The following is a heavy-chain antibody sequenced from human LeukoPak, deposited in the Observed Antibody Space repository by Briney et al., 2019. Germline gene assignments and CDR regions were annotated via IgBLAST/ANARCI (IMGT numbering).Heavy chain of an antibody. CDR1: ALTFSSYA. D-gene: IGHD3-22*01. Sequence: GGSLTLSCPPSALTFSSYAMSWVRQAPGKGLEWVSSISGRGDITYYADSVKGRFTISRDNSKNTVFLQMNRLRAEDTALYFCATPSSDEGSGYYSEHFQHWGQGTLVTVSS. V-gene: IGHV3-23*01. CDR2: ISGRGDIT. CDR3: ATPSSDEGSGYYSEHFQH. J-gene: IGHJ1*01.